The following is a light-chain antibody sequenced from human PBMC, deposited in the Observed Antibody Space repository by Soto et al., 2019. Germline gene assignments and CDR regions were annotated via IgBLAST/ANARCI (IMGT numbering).Light chain of an antibody. CDR2: DAS. V-gene: IGKV1-12*01. J-gene: IGKJ5*01. Sequence: DIQMTQSPSSVSASVGDRVTITCRASQGIGSELVWYQQKPGKAPNLLIYDASTLQSGVPSRFSGSGSGTDFTLTISSLQPEDFVTYYCQQANTSPLTFGQGTRLDIE. CDR3: QQANTSPLT. CDR1: QGIGSE.